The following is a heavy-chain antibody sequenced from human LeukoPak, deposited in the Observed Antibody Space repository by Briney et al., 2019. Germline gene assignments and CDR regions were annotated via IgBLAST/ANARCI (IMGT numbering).Heavy chain of an antibody. V-gene: IGHV4-39*01. Sequence: PSGTLSLTCTVSGGSISSSSYYWGWIRQPPGKGLEWIGSIYYSGSTYYNPSLKSRVTISADTSKNQFSLKLSSVTAADTAVYYCATRGQDSSGHFDYWGQGTLVTVSS. CDR1: GGSISSSSYY. CDR2: IYYSGST. D-gene: IGHD3-22*01. CDR3: ATRGQDSSGHFDY. J-gene: IGHJ4*02.